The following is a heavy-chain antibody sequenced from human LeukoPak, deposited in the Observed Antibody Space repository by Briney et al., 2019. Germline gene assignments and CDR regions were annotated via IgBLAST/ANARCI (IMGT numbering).Heavy chain of an antibody. D-gene: IGHD5-12*01. CDR1: GASVRSHY. CDR3: ARGGRSWYEIYLFDP. Sequence: SETLSLTCHVSGASVRSHYWSWIRQPPGKGLEWIGYIYYSGGTNYNPSLKSRVTMSVDTSKNQFSLKLSSVTAADTAVYYCARGGRSWYEIYLFDPWGQGTLVTVSS. CDR2: IYYSGGT. V-gene: IGHV4-59*02. J-gene: IGHJ5*02.